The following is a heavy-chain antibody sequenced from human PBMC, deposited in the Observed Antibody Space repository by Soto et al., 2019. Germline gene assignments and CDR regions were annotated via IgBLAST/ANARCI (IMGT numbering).Heavy chain of an antibody. CDR3: AAATTWNFHFPY. Sequence: QAQLVESGGGVVQPGTSLRLSCAASGFTISTHGMHWVRQAPGKGLEWLANIWYDGSNKFYAESVKGRFSISKDNSKNTLDLQMSSLRAEDKAVYYCAAATTWNFHFPYWGQGTQVTVSS. CDR1: GFTISTHG. J-gene: IGHJ4*02. D-gene: IGHD1-7*01. CDR2: IWYDGSNK. V-gene: IGHV3-33*03.